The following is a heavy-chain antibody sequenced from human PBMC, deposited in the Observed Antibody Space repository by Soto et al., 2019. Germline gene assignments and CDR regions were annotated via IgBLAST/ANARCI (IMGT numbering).Heavy chain of an antibody. D-gene: IGHD4-4*01. CDR2: ISGSGGST. V-gene: IGHV3-23*01. CDR1: GFTFSSYA. Sequence: GGSLRLSCAASGFTFSSYAMSWVRQAPGKGLEWVSAISGSGGSTCYADSVKGRFTISRDNAKSSLYLQMDSLRVEDTAVYYCATIGDVTFHYWGQGTPVTVSS. CDR3: ATIGDVTFHY. J-gene: IGHJ4*02.